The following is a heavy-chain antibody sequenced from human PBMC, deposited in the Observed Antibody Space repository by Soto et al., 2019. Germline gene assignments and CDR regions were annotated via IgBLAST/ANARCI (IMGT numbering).Heavy chain of an antibody. CDR3: ARGPYSGGFDY. D-gene: IGHD6-19*01. CDR2: IWYDGSEK. Sequence: QVQLVECGGGVVQPGRSLRLSCAASGFTFSSSGMHWVRQAPGKGLEWVALIWYDGSEKYYADSVKGRFTISRDNSKNTLYLQMNSLRAEDTAVYYCARGPYSGGFDYWGQGTLVTVSS. CDR1: GFTFSSSG. V-gene: IGHV3-33*01. J-gene: IGHJ4*02.